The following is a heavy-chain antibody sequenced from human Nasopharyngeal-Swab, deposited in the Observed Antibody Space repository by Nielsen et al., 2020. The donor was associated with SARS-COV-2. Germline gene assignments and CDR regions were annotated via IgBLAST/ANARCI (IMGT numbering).Heavy chain of an antibody. J-gene: IGHJ5*02. CDR3: ASRTGYYDILTGSERSQRPNWFDP. V-gene: IGHV4-59*12. Sequence: RQAPGKGLEWIGDIYYSGSTNYNPSLKSRVTISVDTSKNQFSLKLSSVTAVDTAVYYCASRTGYYDILTGSERSQRPNWFDPWGQGTLVTVSS. CDR2: IYYSGST. D-gene: IGHD3-9*01.